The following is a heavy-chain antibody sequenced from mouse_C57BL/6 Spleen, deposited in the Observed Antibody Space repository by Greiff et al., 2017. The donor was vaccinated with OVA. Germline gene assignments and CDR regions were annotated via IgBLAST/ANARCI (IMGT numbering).Heavy chain of an antibody. J-gene: IGHJ4*01. D-gene: IGHD1-1*01. CDR1: GYTFTSYW. V-gene: IGHV1-72*01. Sequence: VQLQQPGAELVKPGASVKLSCKASGYTFTSYWMHWVKQRPGRGLEWLGRIDPNSGGTKYNEKFKSKATLTVDKPSSTAYMQLSSLTSEDSAVYYCARTRVGDYYAMDYWGQGTSVTVSS. CDR2: IDPNSGGT. CDR3: ARTRVGDYYAMDY.